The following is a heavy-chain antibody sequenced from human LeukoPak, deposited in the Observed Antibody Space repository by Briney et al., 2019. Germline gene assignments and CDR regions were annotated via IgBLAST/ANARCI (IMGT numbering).Heavy chain of an antibody. CDR2: IYYSGST. J-gene: IGHJ3*02. CDR1: GGSMSSYY. CDR3: AGGNYYGSGPRAFDI. V-gene: IGHV4-59*08. D-gene: IGHD3-10*01. Sequence: SETLSLTCTVSGGSMSSYYWSWIRQPPGKGLEWIGYIYYSGSTNYNPSLKSRVTVSVDTSKNQFSLKLSSVTAADTAVYYCAGGNYYGSGPRAFDIWGQGTMVTVSS.